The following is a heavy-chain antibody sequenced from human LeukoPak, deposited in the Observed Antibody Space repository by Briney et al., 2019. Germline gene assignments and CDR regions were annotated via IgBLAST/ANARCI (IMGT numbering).Heavy chain of an antibody. CDR3: ARDPFLGARTFDY. CDR2: ISSSGSTI. D-gene: IGHD1-26*01. Sequence: GGSLRLSCAASGFTFSSYEMNWVRQAPGKGLEWVSYISSSGSTIYYANSVKGRFTISRDNAKNSLYLQMNSLRAEDTAVYYCARDPFLGARTFDYWGQGTLVTVSS. CDR1: GFTFSSYE. V-gene: IGHV3-48*03. J-gene: IGHJ4*02.